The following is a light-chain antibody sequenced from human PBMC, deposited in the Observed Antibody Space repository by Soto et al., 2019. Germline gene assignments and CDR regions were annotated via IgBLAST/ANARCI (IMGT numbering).Light chain of an antibody. V-gene: IGKV1-5*01. Sequence: DIQITQSPSTLSASVGARVTITCRASQSISSWLAWYQQKPGKAPKLLIYDASSLESGVPSRFSGSGSGTEFTLTISSLQPDDFATYYCQQYNSYSGTFGQGTKV. CDR1: QSISSW. J-gene: IGKJ1*01. CDR3: QQYNSYSGT. CDR2: DAS.